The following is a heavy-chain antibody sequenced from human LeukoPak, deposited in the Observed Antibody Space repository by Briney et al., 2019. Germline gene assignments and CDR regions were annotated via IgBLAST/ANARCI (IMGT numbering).Heavy chain of an antibody. CDR2: IYHSGST. V-gene: IGHV4-59*08. J-gene: IGHJ4*02. CDR1: GGSISSFY. CDR3: ARLLPEVGRDY. D-gene: IGHD1-14*01. Sequence: SETLSLTCTVSGGSISSFYWNWIRQPPGKALEWLGYIYHSGSTNYNPSLKSRVTISVDTSKNQFSLKLSSVTAADTAVYYCARLLPEVGRDYWGQGTLVTVSS.